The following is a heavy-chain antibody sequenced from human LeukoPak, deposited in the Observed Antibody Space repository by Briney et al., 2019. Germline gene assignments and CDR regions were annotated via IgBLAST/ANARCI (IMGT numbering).Heavy chain of an antibody. J-gene: IGHJ4*02. CDR1: GFTVSRYY. D-gene: IGHD4-17*01. CDR3: VRESSYGDYVDY. CDR2: IYRDGVT. Sequence: AGSLTLSCAVSGFTVSRYYWSWVRQAPGKGLEWVSVIYRDGVTYYAHSLKGQFTISRDNSKNTLYLQMNSLRAEDTAVYYCVRESSYGDYVDYWGQGTLVTVSS. V-gene: IGHV3-53*01.